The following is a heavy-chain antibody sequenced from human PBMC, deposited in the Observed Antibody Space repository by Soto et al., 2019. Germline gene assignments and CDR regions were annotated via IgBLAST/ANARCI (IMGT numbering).Heavy chain of an antibody. CDR2: TYYRSKWYN. J-gene: IGHJ4*02. D-gene: IGHD3-9*01. CDR3: ARHPGYYDILTGYTTYYFDY. CDR1: GDSVSSNSAA. Sequence: SQTLSLTCAISGDSVSSNSAAWNWIRQSPSRGLEWLGRTYYRSKWYNDYAVSVKSRITINPDTSKNQFSLKLSSVTAADTAVYYCARHPGYYDILTGYTTYYFDYWGQGILVTVSS. V-gene: IGHV6-1*01.